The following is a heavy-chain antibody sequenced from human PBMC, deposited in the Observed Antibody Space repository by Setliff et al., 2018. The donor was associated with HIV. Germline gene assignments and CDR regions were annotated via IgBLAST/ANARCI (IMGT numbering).Heavy chain of an antibody. CDR1: GGSISSHY. J-gene: IGHJ5*02. Sequence: TLSLTCTVSGGSISSHYWSWIRQPPGKGLEWIGSIYYSGSTNYNPSLKSRVTISVDTSKNQFSLKLSSVTAADTAVYYCARGLYSSSWYGSYWFDPWGQGTLVTVSS. CDR2: IYYSGST. D-gene: IGHD6-13*01. V-gene: IGHV4-59*11. CDR3: ARGLYSSSWYGSYWFDP.